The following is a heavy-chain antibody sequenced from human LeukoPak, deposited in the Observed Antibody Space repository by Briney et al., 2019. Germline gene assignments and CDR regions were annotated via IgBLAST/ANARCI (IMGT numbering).Heavy chain of an antibody. V-gene: IGHV4-39*01. CDR3: ARQIRTLGYCSSTSCYGYFQH. D-gene: IGHD2-2*01. J-gene: IGHJ1*01. CDR2: ICYSGSS. Sequence: PSETLSLTCTVSGDSIRNSDYYWGWIRQPPGKGLEWIGSICYSGSSYYNPSLKSRVTISVDTSKNQFSLKLSSVTAADTAVYYCARQIRTLGYCSSTSCYGYFQHWGQGTLVTVSS. CDR1: GDSIRNSDYY.